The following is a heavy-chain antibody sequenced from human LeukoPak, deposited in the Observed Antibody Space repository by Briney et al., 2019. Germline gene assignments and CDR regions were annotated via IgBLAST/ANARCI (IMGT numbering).Heavy chain of an antibody. CDR3: ARDGYTLVRGVISYYYYMDV. CDR2: MNPNSGNT. D-gene: IGHD3-10*01. J-gene: IGHJ6*03. V-gene: IGHV1-8*03. Sequence: GASVKVSCKASGYTFTSYDINWVRQATGQGLEWMGWMNPNSGNTGYAQKFQGRVTITRNTSISTAYMELRSLRSDDTAVYYCARDGYTLVRGVISYYYYMDVWGKGTTVTISS. CDR1: GYTFTSYD.